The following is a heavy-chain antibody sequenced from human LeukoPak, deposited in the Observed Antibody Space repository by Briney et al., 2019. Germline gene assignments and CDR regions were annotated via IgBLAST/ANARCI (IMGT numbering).Heavy chain of an antibody. CDR1: GFTFSDYS. CDR3: AKGGWLEY. CDR2: LSVIGGST. D-gene: IGHD6-19*01. Sequence: PGGSLRLSCAASGFTFSDYSMNWVRQAPGKGLEWVSILSVIGGSTNYADSVKGRFTSSRDNSKNTLYLQINSLRAEDTAVYYCAKGGWLEYWGQGTLVTVSS. J-gene: IGHJ4*02. V-gene: IGHV3-23*01.